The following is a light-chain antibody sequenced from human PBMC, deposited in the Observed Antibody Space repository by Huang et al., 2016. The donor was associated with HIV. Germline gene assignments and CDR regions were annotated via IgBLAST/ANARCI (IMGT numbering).Light chain of an antibody. CDR2: AAS. J-gene: IGKJ2*01. CDR1: QNINNY. Sequence: DIQMTQSPSSLSASVGDRVTITCRASQNINNYLNWYQQKPGKAPKLLIYAASSLQIRVPSRFSGSRSGTDVTLTISSLQPEDYATYYCQQTYSTPYTFGQGTKLEIK. CDR3: QQTYSTPYT. V-gene: IGKV1-39*01.